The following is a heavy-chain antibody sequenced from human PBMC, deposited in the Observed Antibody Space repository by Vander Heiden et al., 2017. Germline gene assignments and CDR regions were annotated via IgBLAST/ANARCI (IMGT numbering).Heavy chain of an antibody. CDR2: IWYDGSNK. V-gene: IGHV3-33*01. CDR3: ARSSMVRDGLMDV. D-gene: IGHD3-10*01. J-gene: IGHJ6*02. CDR1: GFTFSSYG. Sequence: QVQLVESGGGVVQPGRSLRLSCAASGFTFSSYGMHWVRQAPGKGLEWVAVIWYDGSNKYYADSVKGRFTISRDNSKNTLYLQMNSLRAEDTAVYYCARSSMVRDGLMDVWGQGTTVTVSS.